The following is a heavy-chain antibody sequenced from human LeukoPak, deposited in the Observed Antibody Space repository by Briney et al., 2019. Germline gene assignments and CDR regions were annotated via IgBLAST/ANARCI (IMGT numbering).Heavy chain of an antibody. CDR2: INPSGGST. J-gene: IGHJ4*02. Sequence: ASVKVSCKASGYTFTGYYMHWVRQAPGQGREWMGWINPSGGSTSYAQKFQGRVTMTRDTSTSTVYMELSSLRSEDTAVYYCARRAAMVPRHEYYFDYWGQGTLVTVSS. CDR3: ARRAAMVPRHEYYFDY. D-gene: IGHD5-18*01. V-gene: IGHV1-46*01. CDR1: GYTFTGYY.